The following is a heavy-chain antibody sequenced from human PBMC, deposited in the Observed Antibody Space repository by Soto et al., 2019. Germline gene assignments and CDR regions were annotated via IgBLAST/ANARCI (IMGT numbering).Heavy chain of an antibody. CDR3: ARGPYCSAGSCHLLVGYYLEY. D-gene: IGHD2-15*01. CDR1: EYTFSSYD. J-gene: IGHJ4*02. Sequence: GASVKVSCKASEYTFSSYDINWVRQAAGQGLEWMGWMNPNSGNTGYAQKFQGRVTMTRNTSINTAYMELSSLRVEDTAVYYCARGPYCSAGSCHLLVGYYLEYWGQGTPVTVSS. CDR2: MNPNSGNT. V-gene: IGHV1-8*01.